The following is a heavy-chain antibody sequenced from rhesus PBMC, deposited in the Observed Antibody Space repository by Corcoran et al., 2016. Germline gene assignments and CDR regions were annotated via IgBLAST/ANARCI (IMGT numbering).Heavy chain of an antibody. CDR1: GGSISSYY. V-gene: IGHV4-173*01. D-gene: IGHD3-16*01. CDR2: ISGSGGST. Sequence: QLQLQESGPGLVKPSETLSLTCAVSGGSISSYYCSWSRHPRGKCLEWIGRISGSGGSTHYHPSLKSRVTISTDTSKNQFSLKLSSVTAADTAVYYCARERGYSGSYYYLHYFDYWGQGVLVTVSS. J-gene: IGHJ4*01. CDR3: ARERGYSGSYYYLHYFDY.